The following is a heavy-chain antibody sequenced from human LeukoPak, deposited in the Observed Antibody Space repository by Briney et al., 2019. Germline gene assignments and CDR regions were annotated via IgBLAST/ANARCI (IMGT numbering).Heavy chain of an antibody. V-gene: IGHV4-38-2*02. CDR3: ARETVSKVRGSGTFFDY. D-gene: IGHD3-10*01. Sequence: SETLSLTCTVSGGSISSGYYWGWIRQPPGKGLEWIGSIYHSGSTYYNPSLKSRVTISVDTSKNQFSLNLSSVTAADTAMYYCARETVSKVRGSGTFFDYWGQGTLVTVSS. CDR2: IYHSGST. J-gene: IGHJ4*02. CDR1: GGSISSGYY.